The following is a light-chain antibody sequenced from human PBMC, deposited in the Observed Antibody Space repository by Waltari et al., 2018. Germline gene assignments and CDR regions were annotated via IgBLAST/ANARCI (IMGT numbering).Light chain of an antibody. CDR1: QSISKY. Sequence: IVLTQSPATLSLSPGESATLSCRASQSISKYLAWYQQKPGQSPRLLIYDTYNRATGVPARFSGSGSGTDFTLTISSLDPEDSAVYYCQQRSGWPLTFGGGTKVEI. CDR3: QQRSGWPLT. J-gene: IGKJ4*01. CDR2: DTY. V-gene: IGKV3-11*01.